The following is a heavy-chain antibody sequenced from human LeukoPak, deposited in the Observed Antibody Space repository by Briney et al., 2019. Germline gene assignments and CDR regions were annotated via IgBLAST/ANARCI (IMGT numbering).Heavy chain of an antibody. V-gene: IGHV4-34*01. CDR1: GGSFSGYY. J-gene: IGHJ6*03. Sequence: SETLSLTCAVYGGSFSGYYWSWIRQPPGKGLEWIGSMYHSWSTYHNPSLKGRVTIALDTSKNQFSLKLSSVTAADTAVYYCARAAGGWDKYYYYYVDVWGKGTTVTVSS. CDR3: ARAAGGWDKYYYYYVDV. CDR2: MYHSWST. D-gene: IGHD1-26*01.